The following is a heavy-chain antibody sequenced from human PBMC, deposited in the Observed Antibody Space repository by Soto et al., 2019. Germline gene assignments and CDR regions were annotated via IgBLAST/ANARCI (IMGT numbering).Heavy chain of an antibody. CDR1: GGSLSPNY. CDR2: IYFAGTT. Sequence: QVQLQESGPGLVKPSETLSLTCSVSGGSLSPNYWSWIRQPPGKGLEWIGYIYFAGTTTYNPSLKSRLTISLDASKNQFSLRVTSVTAADTGVYYCARLGAYFQALDSWGQGTLVTVSS. J-gene: IGHJ4*02. CDR3: ARLGAYFQALDS. V-gene: IGHV4-59*08. D-gene: IGHD3-16*01.